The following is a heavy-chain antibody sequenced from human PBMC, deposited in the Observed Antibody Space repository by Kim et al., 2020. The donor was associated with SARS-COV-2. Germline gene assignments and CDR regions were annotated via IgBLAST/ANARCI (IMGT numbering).Heavy chain of an antibody. V-gene: IGHV3-23*01. Sequence: GGSLRHSCAASGFTFSSYAMSWVRQAPGKGLEWVSAISGSGGSTYYADSVKGRFTISRDNSKNTLYLQMNSLRAEDTAVYYCAKEVGYSGGWYVDYWGQGTLVTVSS. CDR3: AKEVGYSGGWYVDY. CDR1: GFTFSSYA. D-gene: IGHD6-19*01. J-gene: IGHJ4*02. CDR2: ISGSGGST.